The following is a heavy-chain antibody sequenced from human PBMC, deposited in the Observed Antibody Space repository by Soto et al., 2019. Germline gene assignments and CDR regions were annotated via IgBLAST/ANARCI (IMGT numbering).Heavy chain of an antibody. D-gene: IGHD2-15*01. CDR3: ARDPRDEAGGSYLPPFYDAFDI. J-gene: IGHJ3*02. CDR1: GGTFSSYA. V-gene: IGHV1-69*01. CDR2: IIPIFGTA. Sequence: QVQLVQSGAEVKKPGSSVKLSCTASGGTFSSYAISWVRQAPGQGLEWMGGIIPIFGTANYAQKFKGRVTITADESTSTAYMELSSLRSEDTAAYYWARDPRDEAGGSYLPPFYDAFDIWGQGTMVTVSS.